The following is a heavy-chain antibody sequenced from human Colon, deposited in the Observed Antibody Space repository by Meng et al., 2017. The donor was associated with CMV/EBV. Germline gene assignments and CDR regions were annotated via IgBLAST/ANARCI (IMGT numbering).Heavy chain of an antibody. CDR1: GFSFNDYY. J-gene: IGHJ5*02. CDR2: ISNDGSDM. V-gene: IGHV3-11*01. CDR3: AARHNWFDP. Sequence: RLSCAASGFSFNDYYMSWIRQPPGKGLEWVSYISNDGSDMDYADSVKGRFTISRDNAKNSLYLQMDNLRPEDTAVYYCAARHNWFDPWGQGTLVTVSS.